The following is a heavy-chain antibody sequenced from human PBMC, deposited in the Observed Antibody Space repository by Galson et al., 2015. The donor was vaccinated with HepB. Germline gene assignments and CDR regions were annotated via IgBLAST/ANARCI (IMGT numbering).Heavy chain of an antibody. D-gene: IGHD3-10*01. CDR3: AKDGLYYGSGTHSNAMDV. CDR2: ISCDGGNG. V-gene: IGHV3-30*18. Sequence: SLRLSCAASGLRFHAHGIHWVPQAPGRGLQWVSFISCDGGNGYFGDSVKGRFTISGYKARTMLYRLMHGLRGEDTAVYYCAKDGLYYGSGTHSNAMDVWGQGTTVIVSS. J-gene: IGHJ6*02. CDR1: GLRFHAHG.